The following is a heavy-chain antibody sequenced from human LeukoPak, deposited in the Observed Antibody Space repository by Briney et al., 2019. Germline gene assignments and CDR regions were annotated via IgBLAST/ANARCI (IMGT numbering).Heavy chain of an antibody. V-gene: IGHV4-31*03. Sequence: SETLSLTCTVSGGSISSDGYYWSWIRPHPGKGLEWIGAIYYTGSTYYNPSLKSRATISVDTSKNHFSLKLTSVTAADTAVYYCARGTGGAAAADFDPWGQGTLVTVSS. CDR1: GGSISSDGYY. CDR3: ARGTGGAAAADFDP. D-gene: IGHD6-13*01. J-gene: IGHJ5*02. CDR2: IYYTGST.